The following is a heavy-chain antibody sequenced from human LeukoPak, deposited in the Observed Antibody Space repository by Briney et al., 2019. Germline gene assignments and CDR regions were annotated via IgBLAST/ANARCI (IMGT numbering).Heavy chain of an antibody. CDR1: GGSFSGYY. CDR2: INHSGST. J-gene: IGHJ4*02. Sequence: SETLSLTCAVYGGSFSGYYWSWIRQPPGKGLEWIGEINHSGSTNYNPSLKSRVTISVDTSKNQFSLKLSSVTAADTAVYYCARVKIGMAPENYWGQGTLVTVSS. CDR3: ARVKIGMAPENY. V-gene: IGHV4-34*01. D-gene: IGHD5-24*01.